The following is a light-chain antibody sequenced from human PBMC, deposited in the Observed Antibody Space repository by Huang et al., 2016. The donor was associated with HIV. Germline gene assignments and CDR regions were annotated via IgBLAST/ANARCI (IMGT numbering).Light chain of an antibody. CDR1: QSVSSNY. J-gene: IGKJ2*01. CDR2: GAS. CDR3: HHYGSLFT. Sequence: EVVLTQSPGTLSLSPGERATLSCRASQSVSSNYLAWYQQKPGQAPRLLIYGASSRATGIPDRFSGSGSGTDFTLTISRLEPEDFAVYYCHHYGSLFTFGQGTKLEIK. V-gene: IGKV3-20*01.